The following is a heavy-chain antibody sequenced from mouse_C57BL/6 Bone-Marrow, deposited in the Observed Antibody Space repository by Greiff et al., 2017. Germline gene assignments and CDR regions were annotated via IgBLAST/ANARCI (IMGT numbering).Heavy chain of an antibody. CDR2: IYPGSGST. D-gene: IGHD1-1*02. V-gene: IGHV1-55*01. CDR3: ARERRWWFRDYAMDD. CDR1: GYTFTSYW. J-gene: IGHJ4*01. Sequence: QVQLQQPGAELVKPGASVKMSCKASGYTFTSYWITWVKQRPGQGLEWIGDIYPGSGSTNSNEKFKSKATLTVDTSSSTAYMQLSSLTSEDAAVEDCARERRWWFRDYAMDDWGQGTSVTVS.